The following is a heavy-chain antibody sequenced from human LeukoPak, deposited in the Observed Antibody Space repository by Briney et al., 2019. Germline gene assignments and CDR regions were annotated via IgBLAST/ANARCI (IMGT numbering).Heavy chain of an antibody. CDR1: GYTFTSFY. CDR3: ARDYHGSGSLTTFDY. Sequence: ASVKVSCKASGYTFTSFYMHWVRQAPGQGLEWMGVINPRGGSTTSAQKFQGRVTLTRDTSTTTVYMELSSLRSEDTAVYYCARDYHGSGSLTTFDYWGQGTLVTVSS. CDR2: INPRGGST. D-gene: IGHD3-10*01. V-gene: IGHV1-46*01. J-gene: IGHJ4*02.